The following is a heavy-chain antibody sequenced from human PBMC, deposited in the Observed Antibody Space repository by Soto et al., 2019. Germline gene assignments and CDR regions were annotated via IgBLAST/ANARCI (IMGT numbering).Heavy chain of an antibody. Sequence: GGSLRLSCTASGFTFGDYTMSWVRQAPGKGLEWVGFIRSKTYGGTPEYVASVKGRFTISRDDSKSIAYLQMNSLKTEDTAVYYCITDGNGYYDSYSGQAPLVTVST. CDR3: ITDGNGYYDSY. D-gene: IGHD3-22*01. J-gene: IGHJ4*02. V-gene: IGHV3-49*04. CDR2: IRSKTYGGTP. CDR1: GFTFGDYT.